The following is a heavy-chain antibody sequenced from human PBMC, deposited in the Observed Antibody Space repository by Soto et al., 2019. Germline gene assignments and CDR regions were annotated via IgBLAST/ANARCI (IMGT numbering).Heavy chain of an antibody. D-gene: IGHD5-12*01. V-gene: IGHV1-69*12. CDR2: IIPIFGTT. Sequence: QVQLVQSGAGVKKPGSSVKVSCKASGGTFSNYPISWVRQAPGQGLEWMGGIIPIFGTTNYAQKFQGRVTITADESTSTAYMELSSLRSEDTAVFYCARGNHRWLQLWYFDLWGRGTLVTVSS. CDR1: GGTFSNYP. CDR3: ARGNHRWLQLWYFDL. J-gene: IGHJ2*01.